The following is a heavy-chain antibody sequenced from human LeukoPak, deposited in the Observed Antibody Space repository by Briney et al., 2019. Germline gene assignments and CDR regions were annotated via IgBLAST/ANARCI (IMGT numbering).Heavy chain of an antibody. J-gene: IGHJ4*02. CDR2: ISWNSGSI. V-gene: IGHV3-9*01. Sequence: GGSLRLACAASGFTFDEYAMRWVRQAPGKGREWVSGISWNSGSIVYADSVKGRFTISRDNAKNSLYLQMNSLRAEDTALYYCAKGQRLREFDYWGQGTLVTVSS. CDR1: GFTFDEYA. CDR3: AKGQRLREFDY. D-gene: IGHD1-26*01.